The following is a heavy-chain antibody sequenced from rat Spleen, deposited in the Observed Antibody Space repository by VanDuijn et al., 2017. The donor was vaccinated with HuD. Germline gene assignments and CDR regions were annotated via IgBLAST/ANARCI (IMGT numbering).Heavy chain of an antibody. J-gene: IGHJ4*01. CDR3: ARHVVYYDVMDA. CDR2: IKAKSNNYAT. Sequence: EVQLVESGGGLVQPGNSLKLSCATSGFTFSTAWMYWYRQFPEKRLEWVARIKAKSNNYATDYTESVKGRFTISRDDSKSSIYLQMNNLKEEDTAIYYCARHVVYYDVMDAWGQGASVTVSS. V-gene: IGHV6-6*01. D-gene: IGHD1-6*01. CDR1: GFTFSTAW.